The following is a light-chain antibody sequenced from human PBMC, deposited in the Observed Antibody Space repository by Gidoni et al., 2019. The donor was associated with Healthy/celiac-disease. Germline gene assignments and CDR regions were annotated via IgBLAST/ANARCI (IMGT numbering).Light chain of an antibody. CDR1: KLGDKY. CDR2: QDS. CDR3: QAWDSSTADVV. Sequence: SYDLTQPPSVSVSPGQTASITCSGDKLGDKYACWYQRKPGQSPVLVIYQDSKRPSGIPERFSGSNSGNTATLTISGTQAMDEADYYCQAWDSSTADVVFGGGTKLTVL. J-gene: IGLJ2*01. V-gene: IGLV3-1*01.